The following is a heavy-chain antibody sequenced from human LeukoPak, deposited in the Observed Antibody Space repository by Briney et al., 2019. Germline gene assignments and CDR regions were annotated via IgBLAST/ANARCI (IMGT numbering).Heavy chain of an antibody. CDR3: ARVSMSYAQHLDY. CDR2: ISSSGSAI. Sequence: PGGSLRLSCAASGFTFSSYEMNWIRQDPGKGLEWVSYISSSGSAIYYADSVKGRFTISRDNAKNSLYLQMNSLRADDTAVYHCARVSMSYAQHLDYWGQGTLVTVSS. J-gene: IGHJ4*02. D-gene: IGHD2-2*01. V-gene: IGHV3-48*03. CDR1: GFTFSSYE.